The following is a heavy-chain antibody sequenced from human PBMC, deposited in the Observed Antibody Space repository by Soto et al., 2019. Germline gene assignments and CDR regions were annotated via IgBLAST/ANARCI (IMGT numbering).Heavy chain of an antibody. V-gene: IGHV3-30*18. J-gene: IGHJ5*02. Sequence: GGSLRISCASSGFTFSSYRMHWVLQAPGKGLEWVAVISYDGSNKYYADSVKGRFTISRDNSKNTPYLQMNSLRAEDTAVYYCAKERFWGWFDPWGQGTLVTVSS. CDR1: GFTFSSYR. D-gene: IGHD3-10*01. CDR3: AKERFWGWFDP. CDR2: ISYDGSNK.